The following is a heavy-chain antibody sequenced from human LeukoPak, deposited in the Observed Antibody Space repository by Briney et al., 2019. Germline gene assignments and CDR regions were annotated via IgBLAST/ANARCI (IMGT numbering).Heavy chain of an antibody. CDR3: ARNVRFLEWFWFDS. J-gene: IGHJ5*01. Sequence: GESLKISCKGSGYSFTSYWIAWVRQMPGKGLEWMGIIYPGDSESRYSPSFQGQVTISADKSISTAYVPWSSLKASDTAMYYCARNVRFLEWFWFDSWGQGTLVTVSS. D-gene: IGHD3-3*01. CDR1: GYSFTSYW. V-gene: IGHV5-51*01. CDR2: IYPGDSES.